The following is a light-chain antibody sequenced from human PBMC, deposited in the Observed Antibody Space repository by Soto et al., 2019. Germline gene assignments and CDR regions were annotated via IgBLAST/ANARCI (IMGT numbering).Light chain of an antibody. CDR2: GAS. V-gene: IGKV3-20*01. J-gene: IGKJ3*01. CDR3: QQYGSSF. Sequence: EIVLTQSPGTLSLSPGERATLSCRASQSVSSSYLAWYQQKPGQAPRLLIYGASSRATGIPDRFSGSGSGTDFTLIISRLEPEDFAVYYCQQYGSSFFGPGTKVDIK. CDR1: QSVSSSY.